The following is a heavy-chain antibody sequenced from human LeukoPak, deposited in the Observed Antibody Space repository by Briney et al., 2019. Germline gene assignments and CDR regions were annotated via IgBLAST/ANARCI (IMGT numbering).Heavy chain of an antibody. D-gene: IGHD3-22*01. CDR1: GYTFTGYY. V-gene: IGHV1-2*02. CDR2: INPNSGGT. CDR3: ARDRAGYYDNSGSVAFDI. Sequence: ASVKVSCKASGYTFTGYYMHWVRQAPGQGLEWMGWINPNSGGTNYAQKFQGRVTMTRDTSISTAYMELSRLRSDDTAVYYCARDRAGYYDNSGSVAFDIWGQGTMVTVSS. J-gene: IGHJ3*02.